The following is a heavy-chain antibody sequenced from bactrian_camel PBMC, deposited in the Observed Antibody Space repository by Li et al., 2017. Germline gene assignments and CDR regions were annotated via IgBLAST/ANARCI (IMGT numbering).Heavy chain of an antibody. V-gene: IGHV3S40*01. D-gene: IGHD6*01. CDR1: GYTDTPLC. Sequence: VQLVESGGGSVQAGGSLRLSCVASGYTDTPLCMSWFRQAPGKEPGGVAAIYTGGGRPYYGDSVKGRFAISQDNAKNTAYLAMNNTNPEDTAVYYCAAEGGSATYCSGGHCCRVLDRRVSGNWGQGTQVTVS. J-gene: IGHJ4*01. CDR3: AAEGGSATYCSGGHCCRVLDRRVSGN. CDR2: IYTGGGRP.